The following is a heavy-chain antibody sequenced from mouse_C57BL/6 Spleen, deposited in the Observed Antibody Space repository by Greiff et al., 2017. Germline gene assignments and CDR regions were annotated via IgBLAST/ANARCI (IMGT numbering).Heavy chain of an antibody. CDR2: IYPRSGNT. V-gene: IGHV1-81*01. CDR3: ARRGGYDGFAY. CDR1: GYTFTSYG. J-gene: IGHJ3*01. D-gene: IGHD2-2*01. Sequence: QVQLQQSGAELVRPGASVKLSCKASGYTFTSYGISWVKQRPGQGLEWIGEIYPRSGNTYYNEKFKGKATLTADKSSSTAYMELRSMTSEDSAVYYCARRGGYDGFAYWGQGTLVTVSA.